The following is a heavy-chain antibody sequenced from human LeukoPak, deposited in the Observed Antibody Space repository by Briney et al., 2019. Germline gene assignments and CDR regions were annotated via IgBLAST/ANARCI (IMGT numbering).Heavy chain of an antibody. Sequence: GRSLRLSCAASGFTFSNSGMNWVRQAPGNALEWVAYIRKDGSERYYVDSVKGRFTISRDNARNSLYLQMNSLRADDTAVYYCARHTSGQPFDYWGQGTLVTVSS. D-gene: IGHD6-19*01. J-gene: IGHJ4*02. V-gene: IGHV3-7*03. CDR2: IRKDGSER. CDR1: GFTFSNSG. CDR3: ARHTSGQPFDY.